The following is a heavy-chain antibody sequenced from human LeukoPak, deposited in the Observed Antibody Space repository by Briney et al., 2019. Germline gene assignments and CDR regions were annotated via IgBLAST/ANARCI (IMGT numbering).Heavy chain of an antibody. J-gene: IGHJ4*02. CDR3: ARPDCSSTSCYEFDS. CDR1: GFTFSDYY. CDR2: ISSSGRTI. V-gene: IGHV3-11*04. D-gene: IGHD2-2*01. Sequence: GGSLRLSCAASGFTFSDYYMSWVRQAPGKGREWISHISSSGRTIYYADSVKGRFTISRDNAKNSLYLQMNSLRAEDTAVYYCARPDCSSTSCYEFDSWGQGTLVTVSS.